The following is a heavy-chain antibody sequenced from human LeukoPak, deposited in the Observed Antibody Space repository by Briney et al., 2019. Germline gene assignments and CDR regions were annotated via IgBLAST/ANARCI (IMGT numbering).Heavy chain of an antibody. CDR3: ARGSGSSSSWYDWFDP. D-gene: IGHD6-13*01. J-gene: IGHJ5*02. CDR2: ISISSSYI. CDR1: GFTFSSYS. V-gene: IGHV3-21*01. Sequence: GGSLRLSCAASGFTFSSYSMNWVRQAPGKGLEWVSSISISSSYIYYADSVKGRFTISRDNAKNSLYLQMNSLRAEDTAVYYCARGSGSSSSWYDWFDPWGQGTLVTVSS.